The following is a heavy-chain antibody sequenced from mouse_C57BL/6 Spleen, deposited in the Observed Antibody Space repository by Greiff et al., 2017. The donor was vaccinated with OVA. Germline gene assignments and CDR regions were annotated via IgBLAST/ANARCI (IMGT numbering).Heavy chain of an antibody. J-gene: IGHJ4*01. V-gene: IGHV2-6-1*01. CDR2: IWSDGST. Sequence: VQLQQSGPGLVAPSQSLSITCTVSGFSLTSYGVHWVRQPPGKGLEWLVVIWSDGSTTYNSALKSRLSISKDNSKSQVFLKMNSLQTDDTAMYYCARHVDYDEGYAMDYWGQGTSVTVSS. CDR3: ARHVDYDEGYAMDY. D-gene: IGHD2-4*01. CDR1: GFSLTSYG.